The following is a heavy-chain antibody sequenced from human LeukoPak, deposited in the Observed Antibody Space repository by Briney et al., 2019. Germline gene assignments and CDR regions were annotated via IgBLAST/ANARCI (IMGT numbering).Heavy chain of an antibody. CDR2: INHSGST. CDR1: GGSFSGYY. CDR3: ARVGLQIVVVPAATTQTTYYYYMDV. J-gene: IGHJ6*03. Sequence: KPSETLSLTCAVYGGSFSGYYRSWIRQPPGKGLEWIGEINHSGSTNYSPSLKSRVTMSVDTSKNQFSLKLSSVTAADTAMYYCARVGLQIVVVPAATTQTTYYYYMDVWDTGTTVTVSS. D-gene: IGHD2-2*01. V-gene: IGHV4-34*01.